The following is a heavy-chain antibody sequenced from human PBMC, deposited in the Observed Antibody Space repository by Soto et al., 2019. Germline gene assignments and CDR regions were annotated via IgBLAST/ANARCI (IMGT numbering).Heavy chain of an antibody. CDR1: GGSISSGGYY. D-gene: IGHD6-25*01. Sequence: QVQLQESGPGLVKPSQTLSLTCTVSGGSISSGGYYWSWIRQHPGKGLEWIGYIYYSGSTYYNPSLKSLVTISVDTSKNQLSLKLSSVTAADTDVDYCARDSTGSNWFDPWGQGTLVTVSS. CDR2: IYYSGST. CDR3: ARDSTGSNWFDP. J-gene: IGHJ5*02. V-gene: IGHV4-31*01.